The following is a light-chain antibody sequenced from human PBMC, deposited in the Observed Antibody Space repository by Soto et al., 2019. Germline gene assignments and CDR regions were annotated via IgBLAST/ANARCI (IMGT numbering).Light chain of an antibody. Sequence: IGLTRSPSTLSLSPGERSTVSWRASDTVRNNYLAWYQQKPGQAPRLLIYGASSRATGIPDRFSGSGSGTDFILTISSLQSEDFAVYYCQQRSNWPPGITFGQGTRLEIK. CDR1: DTVRNNY. V-gene: IGKV3D-20*02. CDR2: GAS. J-gene: IGKJ5*01. CDR3: QQRSNWPPGIT.